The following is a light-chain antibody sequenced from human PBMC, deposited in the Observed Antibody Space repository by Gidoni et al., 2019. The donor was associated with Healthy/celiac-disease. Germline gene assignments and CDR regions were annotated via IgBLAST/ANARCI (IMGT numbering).Light chain of an antibody. CDR3: SSYTSSSLVV. V-gene: IGLV2-14*01. J-gene: IGLJ2*01. Sequence: QSALPQPASVSGSPGQSLTISCTGTSSDVGGYNYVSWYQQHPGKAPKLMIYDVSNRPSGVSNRFSGSKSGNTASLTISGLQAEDEADYYCSSYTSSSLVVFGGGTKLTVL. CDR1: SSDVGGYNY. CDR2: DVS.